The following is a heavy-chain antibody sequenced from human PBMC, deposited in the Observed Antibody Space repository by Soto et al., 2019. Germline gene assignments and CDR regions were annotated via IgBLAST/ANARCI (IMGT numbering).Heavy chain of an antibody. Sequence: SETLSLTCAVSGGSISSGGYSWSWIRQPPGKGLEWIGYIYHSGSTYYNPSLKSRVTISVDTSKNQFSLKLSSVTAADTAVYYCARQRYDFWSGYFDAGWFDPWGQGTLVTVSS. J-gene: IGHJ5*02. V-gene: IGHV4-30-2*03. CDR1: GGSISSGGYS. CDR3: ARQRYDFWSGYFDAGWFDP. CDR2: IYHSGST. D-gene: IGHD3-3*01.